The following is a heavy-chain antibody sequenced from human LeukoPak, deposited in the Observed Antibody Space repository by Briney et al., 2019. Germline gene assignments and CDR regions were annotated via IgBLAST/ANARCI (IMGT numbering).Heavy chain of an antibody. J-gene: IGHJ4*02. V-gene: IGHV1-2*02. CDR2: INPNNGDT. Sequence: ASAKVSCKASGYTFTGYCMHWVRQAPRQGLEWMGWINPNNGDTNYAQKFQGRVTMTRDTSISTAYMELSRLRSDDTAVYYCARDRGRAMGVDYWGQGTLVTVSS. CDR1: GYTFTGYC. D-gene: IGHD3-16*01. CDR3: ARDRGRAMGVDY.